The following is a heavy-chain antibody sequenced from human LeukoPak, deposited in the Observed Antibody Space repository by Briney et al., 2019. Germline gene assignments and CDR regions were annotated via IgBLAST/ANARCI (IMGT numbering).Heavy chain of an antibody. Sequence: SQTLSLTCTVSGGSISSGGYYWSWIRQHPGKGLEWIGYIYYGGSTYYNPSLKSRVTISVDTSKNQFSLKLSSVTAADTAVYYCARALPFGGVNFDYWGQGTLVTVSS. V-gene: IGHV4-31*03. D-gene: IGHD3-16*01. CDR3: ARALPFGGVNFDY. J-gene: IGHJ4*02. CDR2: IYYGGST. CDR1: GGSISSGGYY.